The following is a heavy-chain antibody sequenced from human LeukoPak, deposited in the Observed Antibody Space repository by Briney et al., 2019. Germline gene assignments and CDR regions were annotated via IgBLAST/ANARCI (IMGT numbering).Heavy chain of an antibody. V-gene: IGHV3-21*01. Sequence: GGSLRLSCVVSGFTFSSYHMNWVRQAPGKGLEWVSSISTSSSSSYIYYADSVKGRFTISRDNAKNSLYLQMNSLRAEDTAVYYCARDQAALAYTLPNWFDPWGQGTLVTVSS. D-gene: IGHD6-6*01. CDR2: ISTSSSSSYI. CDR1: GFTFSSYH. CDR3: ARDQAALAYTLPNWFDP. J-gene: IGHJ5*02.